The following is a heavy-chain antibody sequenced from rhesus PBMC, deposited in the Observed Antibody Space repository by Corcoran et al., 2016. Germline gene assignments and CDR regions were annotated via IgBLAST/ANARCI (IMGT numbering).Heavy chain of an antibody. D-gene: IGHD5-12*01. CDR1: GYTFSIYA. J-gene: IGHJ4*01. Sequence: QVQLVQSGAEVKKPGASVKLSCKASGYTFSIYAISWVRQAPGQGLEWMGGIIPLVGITNYAEKFQGRVTSTADTSTSTAYMELGSLRSEDTAVYYCARDRVDTATVFDYWGQGVLVTVSS. CDR2: IIPLVGIT. CDR3: ARDRVDTATVFDY. V-gene: IGHV1-151*01.